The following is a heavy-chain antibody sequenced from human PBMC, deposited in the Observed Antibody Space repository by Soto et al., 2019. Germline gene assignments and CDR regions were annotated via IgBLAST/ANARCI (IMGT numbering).Heavy chain of an antibody. D-gene: IGHD5-18*01. J-gene: IGHJ4*02. CDR2: ISGSGGST. Sequence: XGSLRLSGAASGFTFSSYSMSWVRQAPGKGLEWVSAISGSGGSTYYADSVKGRFTISRDNSKNTLYLQMNSLRAEDTAVYYCAKGYGPANHWGQGTLVTVSS. V-gene: IGHV3-23*01. CDR3: AKGYGPANH. CDR1: GFTFSSYS.